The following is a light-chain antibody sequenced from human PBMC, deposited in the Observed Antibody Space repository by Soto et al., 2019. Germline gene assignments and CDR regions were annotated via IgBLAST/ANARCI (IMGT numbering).Light chain of an antibody. CDR3: QQYDSSPKT. J-gene: IGKJ1*01. V-gene: IGKV3-20*01. CDR1: ESVSSSY. Sequence: VLTQSPGTLSLSPGERAPLSCRASESVSSSYLAWYQQKPGQAPRLLIYGASSRATGIPDRLSGSGSGTDFTLTISRLEPEDFAVYYCQQYDSSPKTFGQGTKVDI. CDR2: GAS.